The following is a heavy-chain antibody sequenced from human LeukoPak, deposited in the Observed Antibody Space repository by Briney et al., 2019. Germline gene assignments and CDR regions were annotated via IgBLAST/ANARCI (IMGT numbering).Heavy chain of an antibody. J-gene: IGHJ6*02. CDR2: ISSSGSTI. CDR1: GFTFSSYE. V-gene: IGHV3-48*03. Sequence: GGSLRLSCAASGFTFSSYEMNWVRQAPGKGLEWVSYISSSGSTIYYADSVKGRFTISRDNAKNSLYLQMNSLRAEDTAVYYCARALNFCSGGSCPSSYYYYGMDVWGQGTTVTVSS. D-gene: IGHD2-15*01. CDR3: ARALNFCSGGSCPSSYYYYGMDV.